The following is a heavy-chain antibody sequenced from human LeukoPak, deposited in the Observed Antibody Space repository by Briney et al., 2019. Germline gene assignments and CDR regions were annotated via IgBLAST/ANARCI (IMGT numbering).Heavy chain of an antibody. CDR2: YYSGST. J-gene: IGHJ3*02. Sequence: SETLSLTCTVSGGSISNSSDYWGWIRQPPGKGLEWIVYYSGSTYYNPSLKSRVTISVDTSKNQFSLKLSSVSAADTAVYYCARARQWPNMNAFDIWGQGTMVTVSS. D-gene: IGHD6-19*01. V-gene: IGHV4-39*01. CDR1: GGSISNSSDY. CDR3: ARARQWPNMNAFDI.